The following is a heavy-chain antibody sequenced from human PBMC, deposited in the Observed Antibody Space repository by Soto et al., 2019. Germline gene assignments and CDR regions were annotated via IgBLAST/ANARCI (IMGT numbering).Heavy chain of an antibody. V-gene: IGHV4-34*11. D-gene: IGHD3-22*01. Sequence: PSETLSLTCAVYGGSFSAYSWTWIRQPPGKGLEFIGFIFSTGSTNYNPPLKSRVTISVDTSKNQFSLKLSSVTAADTAVYYCARAQVRDYYDSSGYSNWFDPWGQGTLVTVSS. CDR3: ARAQVRDYYDSSGYSNWFDP. CDR1: GGSFSAYS. CDR2: IFSTGST. J-gene: IGHJ5*02.